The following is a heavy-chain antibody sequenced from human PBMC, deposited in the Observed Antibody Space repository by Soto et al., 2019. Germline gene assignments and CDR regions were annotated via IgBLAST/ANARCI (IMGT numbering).Heavy chain of an antibody. J-gene: IGHJ4*02. D-gene: IGHD1-26*01. CDR2: ISYDGSNK. V-gene: IGHV3-30-3*01. CDR3: ARDIVGDGYNSDY. CDR1: GFTFSSYA. Sequence: QVQLVESGGGVVQPGRSLRLSCAASGFTFSSYAMHWVRQAPGKGLEWVAVISYDGSNKYYADSVKGRFTISRDNFKNTLYLQMNSLRAEDTAVYYCARDIVGDGYNSDYWGQGTLVTVSS.